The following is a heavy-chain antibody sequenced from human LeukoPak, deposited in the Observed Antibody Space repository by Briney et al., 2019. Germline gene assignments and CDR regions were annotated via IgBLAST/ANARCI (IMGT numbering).Heavy chain of an antibody. D-gene: IGHD4-23*01. J-gene: IGHJ4*02. Sequence: ASVKVSCKTSGYTFTGYYIDWVRQAPGQGFEWMGWINPNNGGTNYAQNFQGRVTMTRDTSISTAYMELSRLRSDDTAVYYCARVGYGGNSEEQWGQGTLVTVSS. CDR3: ARVGYGGNSEEQ. CDR2: INPNNGGT. CDR1: GYTFTGYY. V-gene: IGHV1-2*02.